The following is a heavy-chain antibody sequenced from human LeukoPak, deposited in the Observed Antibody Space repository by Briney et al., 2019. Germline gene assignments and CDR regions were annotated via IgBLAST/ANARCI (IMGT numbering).Heavy chain of an antibody. V-gene: IGHV3-11*04. CDR1: GFTFSDYY. Sequence: GGSLRLSCAASGFTFSDYYMSWIRQAPGKGLEWVSYISSSGSTINYADSVKGRFTISRDNAKNSLYLQMNSLRAADTAVYYCARAIRNSYYYYYGMDVWGQGTTVTVSS. J-gene: IGHJ6*02. CDR3: ARAIRNSYYYYYGMDV. CDR2: ISSSGSTI. D-gene: IGHD1-14*01.